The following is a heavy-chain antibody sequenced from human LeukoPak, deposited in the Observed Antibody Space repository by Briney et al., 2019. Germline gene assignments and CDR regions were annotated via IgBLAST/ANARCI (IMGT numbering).Heavy chain of an antibody. CDR3: ARDAGYSSSWYALRARSYYMDV. CDR1: AYSISSGYY. J-gene: IGHJ6*03. V-gene: IGHV4-61*01. D-gene: IGHD6-13*01. CDR2: IYYSGST. Sequence: PSETLSLTCTVSAYSISSGYYWSWIRQPPGKGLEWIGYIYYSGSTNYNPSLKSRVTISVDTSKNQFSLKLSSVTAADTAVYYCARDAGYSSSWYALRARSYYMDVWGKGTTVTVSS.